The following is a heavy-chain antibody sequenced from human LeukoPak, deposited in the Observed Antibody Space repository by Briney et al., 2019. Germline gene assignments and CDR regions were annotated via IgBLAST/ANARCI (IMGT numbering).Heavy chain of an antibody. CDR3: GILPPGY. Sequence: QSGGSLRLSCAASTSTGLVWTDWVRKAPGKGLVWVARIKSDGTSANYADSVRGRFTISRDDAKNTLYLLMNSLGDEDTAVYYCGILPPGYWGQGTQVTVS. D-gene: IGHD2-8*02. CDR2: IKSDGTSA. CDR1: TSTGLVW. V-gene: IGHV3-74*01. J-gene: IGHJ4*02.